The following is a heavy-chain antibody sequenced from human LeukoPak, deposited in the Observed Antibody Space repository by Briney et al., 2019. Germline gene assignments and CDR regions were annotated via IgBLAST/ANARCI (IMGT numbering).Heavy chain of an antibody. CDR1: GYTFTRDY. CDR3: AREASKWRINWFDP. V-gene: IGHV1-46*04. J-gene: IGHJ5*02. Sequence: ASLKVSCKASGYTFTRDYMHWVRQAPGQGLEWMGVINPSGDGTSYAQKLQGRVTMTRNVSTSTVYMELSSLRSEDTAMYYCAREASKWRINWFDPWGQGTLVTVSS. D-gene: IGHD2-8*01. CDR2: INPSGDGT.